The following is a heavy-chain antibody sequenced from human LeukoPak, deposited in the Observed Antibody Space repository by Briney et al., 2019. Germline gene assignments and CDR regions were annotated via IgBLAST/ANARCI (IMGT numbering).Heavy chain of an antibody. J-gene: IGHJ4*02. D-gene: IGHD3-3*01. CDR1: GGSISSSSYY. CDR2: IYYSGST. V-gene: IGHV4-39*07. Sequence: PSETLSLTCTVSGGSISSSSYYWGWIRQPPGKGLEWIRSIYYSGSTYYNPSLKSRVTISVDTSKNQFSLKLSSVTAADTAVYYCARRFLEWLFEGWFDYWGQGTLVTVSS. CDR3: ARRFLEWLFEGWFDY.